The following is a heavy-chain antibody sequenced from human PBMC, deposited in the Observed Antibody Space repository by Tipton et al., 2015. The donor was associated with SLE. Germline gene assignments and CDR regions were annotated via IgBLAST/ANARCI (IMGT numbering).Heavy chain of an antibody. V-gene: IGHV3-7*01. J-gene: IGHJ6*03. CDR1: GFIFSSYW. CDR2: IKQDGSDK. CDR3: VRDTSMVHGLRNYMDV. D-gene: IGHD5-18*01. Sequence: SLRLSCAASGFIFSSYWMSWVRQAPGKGPEWAANIKQDGSDKDYVDSVKGRFTISRDNAKNSLYLQMNSLRVEDTALYYCVRDTSMVHGLRNYMDVWGKGTTVTVSS.